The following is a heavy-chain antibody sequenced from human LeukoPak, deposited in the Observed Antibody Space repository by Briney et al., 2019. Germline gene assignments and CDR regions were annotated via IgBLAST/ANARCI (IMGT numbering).Heavy chain of an antibody. CDR2: INPSGGST. J-gene: IGHJ3*02. CDR1: GYTFTGYY. Sequence: ASVKVSCKASGYTFTGYYMHWVRQAPGQGLEWMGIINPSGGSTSYAQKFQGRVTMTRDTSTSTVYMEMSSLRSEDTTVYYCARARSGSGSYTAFDIWGQGTMVTVSS. D-gene: IGHD3-10*01. CDR3: ARARSGSGSYTAFDI. V-gene: IGHV1-46*03.